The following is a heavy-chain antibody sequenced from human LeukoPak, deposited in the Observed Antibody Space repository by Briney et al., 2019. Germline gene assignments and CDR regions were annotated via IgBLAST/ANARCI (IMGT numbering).Heavy chain of an antibody. J-gene: IGHJ4*02. CDR2: ISYDGTNK. D-gene: IGHD3-3*01. CDR1: GFTFSNYD. Sequence: GGSLRLSCAASGFTFSNYDMHWVSHAPGKGLEWVAVISYDGTNKYYADSVKGRFTISRHNSKSTLYLQMNSLRAEDTAVYYCAKENDFVYWGQGTLVTVSS. V-gene: IGHV3-30*18. CDR3: AKENDFVY.